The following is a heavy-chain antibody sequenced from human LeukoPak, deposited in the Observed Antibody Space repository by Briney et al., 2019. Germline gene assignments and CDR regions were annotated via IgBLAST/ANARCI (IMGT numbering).Heavy chain of an antibody. V-gene: IGHV3-23*01. CDR3: ARAAGGYFDWLLSRVGYYYYMDV. Sequence: GGSLRLSCAASGFTFSAYAMTWVRQAPGKGLEWVSGISASGGSTYYADSVKGRFTISRDNSKNTLYLLLNSLRAEDTAVYYCARAAGGYFDWLLSRVGYYYYMDVWGKGTTVTISS. CDR2: ISASGGST. D-gene: IGHD3-9*01. CDR1: GFTFSAYA. J-gene: IGHJ6*03.